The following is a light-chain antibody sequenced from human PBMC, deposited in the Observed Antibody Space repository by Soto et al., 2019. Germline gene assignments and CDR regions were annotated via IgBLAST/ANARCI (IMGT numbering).Light chain of an antibody. V-gene: IGLV2-14*01. CDR2: EVT. J-gene: IGLJ1*01. Sequence: QSVRAQPASVSGSPGQSITISCTGASSDVGGYDFVSWYQHHPGTPPKFIIYEVTHRPSGVSHRFSGSKSASTASLTISGLQVEDEADYFCGSYSSTTTREVFGTGTKVTVL. CDR3: GSYSSTTTREV. CDR1: SSDVGGYDF.